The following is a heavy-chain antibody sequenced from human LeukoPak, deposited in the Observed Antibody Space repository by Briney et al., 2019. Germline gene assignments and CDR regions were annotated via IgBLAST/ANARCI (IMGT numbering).Heavy chain of an antibody. J-gene: IGHJ4*02. CDR3: AGGVAAAGLDY. D-gene: IGHD6-13*01. V-gene: IGHV3-30*04. Sequence: QSGGSLRLSCAASGFTFSSYAMSWVRQAPGKGLEWVAVISYDGSNKYYADSVKGRFTISRDNSKNTLYLQMNSLRAEDTAVYYCAGGVAAAGLDYWGQGTLVTVSS. CDR2: ISYDGSNK. CDR1: GFTFSSYA.